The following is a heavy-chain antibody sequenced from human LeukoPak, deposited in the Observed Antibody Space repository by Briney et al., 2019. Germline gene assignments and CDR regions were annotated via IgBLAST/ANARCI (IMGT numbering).Heavy chain of an antibody. J-gene: IGHJ3*02. CDR2: IYYSGST. Sequence: SETLSLTCTVSGGSISSYYWSWIRQPPGKGLEWIGYIYYSGSTNYNPSLKSRVTISVDTSKNQFSLKLSSVTAADTAVYYCARPQWLRPNDAFDIWGQGTMVTVSS. D-gene: IGHD5-12*01. V-gene: IGHV4-59*01. CDR1: GGSISSYY. CDR3: ARPQWLRPNDAFDI.